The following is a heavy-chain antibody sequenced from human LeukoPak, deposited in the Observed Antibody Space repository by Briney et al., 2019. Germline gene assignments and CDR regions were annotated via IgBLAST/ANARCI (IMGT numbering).Heavy chain of an antibody. CDR1: GGSISDYC. CDR2: IYTTGST. CDR3: ARDSNGDRAFDM. V-gene: IGHV4-4*07. J-gene: IGHJ3*02. D-gene: IGHD4-17*01. Sequence: KPSETLSLTCNVSGGSISDYCWSWIRQPAGRGLEWVGRIYTTGSTNYNPSLKSRVTMSVDTSKNQFSLNMTSVTAADTAMYYCARDSNGDRAFDMWGQGTMATVSP.